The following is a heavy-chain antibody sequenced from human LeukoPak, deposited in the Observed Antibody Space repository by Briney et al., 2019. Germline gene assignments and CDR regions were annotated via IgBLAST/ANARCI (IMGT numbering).Heavy chain of an antibody. CDR3: ARASGWYSPQGKYFQH. CDR2: INSDGSST. Sequence: QPGGSLRLSCAASGFTFSSYWMHWVRQAPGKGLVWVSRINSDGSSTSYADSVKGRFTISRDNAKNTLYLQMNSLRAEDTAVYYCARASGWYSPQGKYFQHWGQGTLVTVSS. CDR1: GFTFSSYW. D-gene: IGHD6-19*01. V-gene: IGHV3-74*01. J-gene: IGHJ1*01.